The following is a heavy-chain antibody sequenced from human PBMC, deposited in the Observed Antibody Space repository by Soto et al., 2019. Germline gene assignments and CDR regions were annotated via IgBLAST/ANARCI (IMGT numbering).Heavy chain of an antibody. V-gene: IGHV4-59*01. D-gene: IGHD3-3*01. Sequence: PSETLSLTCTVSGGSISSYYWSWIRQPPGKGLEWIGYIYYSGSTNYNPSLKSRVTISVDTSKNQFSLKLSSVTAADTAVYYCARNPSNYDFWSGYYNGLFDYWGQGTLVTVSS. CDR1: GGSISSYY. CDR2: IYYSGST. J-gene: IGHJ4*02. CDR3: ARNPSNYDFWSGYYNGLFDY.